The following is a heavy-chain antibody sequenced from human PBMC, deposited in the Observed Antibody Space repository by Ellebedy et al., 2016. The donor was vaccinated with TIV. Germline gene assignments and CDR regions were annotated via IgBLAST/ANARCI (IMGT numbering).Heavy chain of an antibody. V-gene: IGHV3-30*18. CDR2: ISYDGSNK. Sequence: GESLKISXAASGFTFSSYGMHWVRQAPGKGLEWVAVISYDGSNKYYADSVKGRFTISRDNSKNTLYLQMNSLRAEDTAVYYCAKEDDMGNWFDPWGQGTLVTVSS. J-gene: IGHJ5*02. D-gene: IGHD1-1*01. CDR3: AKEDDMGNWFDP. CDR1: GFTFSSYG.